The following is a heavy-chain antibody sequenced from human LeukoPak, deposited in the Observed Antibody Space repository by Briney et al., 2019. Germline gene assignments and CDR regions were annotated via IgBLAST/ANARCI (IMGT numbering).Heavy chain of an antibody. J-gene: IGHJ4*02. V-gene: IGHV1-3*01. D-gene: IGHD2-2*02. CDR1: GYTFTSYA. CDR3: ATCPRSTSCYTFDY. Sequence: WASVKVSCKASGYTFTSYAMHWVRQAPGQRLEWMAWLNAGNGNTRYSQKFQGRVTITRDTSASTAYMELSSLRSEDTAVYYCATCPRSTSCYTFDYWGQGTLVTVSS. CDR2: LNAGNGNT.